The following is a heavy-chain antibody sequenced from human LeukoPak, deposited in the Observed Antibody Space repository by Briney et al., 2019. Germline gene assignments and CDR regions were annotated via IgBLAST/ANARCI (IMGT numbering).Heavy chain of an antibody. J-gene: IGHJ4*02. CDR1: GGSISSYY. CDR2: IYYSGST. CDR3: ARLRPLSCSSTSCYIGIGSYFDY. D-gene: IGHD2-2*02. V-gene: IGHV4-39*01. Sequence: SETLSLTCTASGGSISSYYWSWIRQPPGKGLEWIGSIYYSGSTYYNPSLKSRVTISVDTSKNQFSLKLSSVPAADTAVYYCARLRPLSCSSTSCYIGIGSYFDYWGQGTLVTVSS.